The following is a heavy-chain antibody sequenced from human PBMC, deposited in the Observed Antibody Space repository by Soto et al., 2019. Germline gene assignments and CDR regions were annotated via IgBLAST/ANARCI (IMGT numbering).Heavy chain of an antibody. CDR3: AKDLEDIAGGVDV. J-gene: IGHJ6*04. D-gene: IGHD2-15*01. CDR2: ISWNSGSI. Sequence: EVQLVESGGGLVQPGRSLRLSCAASGFTFDDYAMHWVRQAPGKGLEWVSGISWNSGSIGYADSVKGRFTISRDNAKNSLYLQMNSLRGEDTALYYCAKDLEDIAGGVDVWGKGTTVTVSS. CDR1: GFTFDDYA. V-gene: IGHV3-9*01.